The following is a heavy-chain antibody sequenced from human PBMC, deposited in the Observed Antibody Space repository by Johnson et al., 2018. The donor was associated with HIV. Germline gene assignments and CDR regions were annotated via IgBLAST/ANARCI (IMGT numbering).Heavy chain of an antibody. V-gene: IGHV3-13*01. CDR2: IGTAGDT. D-gene: IGHD1-26*01. CDR3: ARGLGARDAFDI. Sequence: VQLVESGGGLVQPGGSLRLSCAASGFTFSSYDMHWVRQGTGKGLEWVSAIGTAGDTYYPGSVKGRFTISRENAKNSLYLQMNSLRAGDTAVYYCARGLGARDAFDIWGQGTMVTVSS. CDR1: GFTFSSYD. J-gene: IGHJ3*02.